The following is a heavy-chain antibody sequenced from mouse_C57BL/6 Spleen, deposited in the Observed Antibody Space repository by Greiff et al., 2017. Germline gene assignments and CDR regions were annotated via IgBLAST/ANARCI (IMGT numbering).Heavy chain of an antibody. D-gene: IGHD1-1*01. J-gene: IGHJ2*01. V-gene: IGHV1-55*01. Sequence: QVQLQQPGAELVKPGASVKMSCKASGYTFTSYWITWVKQRPGQGLEWIGDIYPGSGSTNYNEKFKSKATLTVDTSSSTSYMQLSSLTSEDSAVYYCAREKLYYYGFFDYWGQGTTLTVSS. CDR2: IYPGSGST. CDR3: AREKLYYYGFFDY. CDR1: GYTFTSYW.